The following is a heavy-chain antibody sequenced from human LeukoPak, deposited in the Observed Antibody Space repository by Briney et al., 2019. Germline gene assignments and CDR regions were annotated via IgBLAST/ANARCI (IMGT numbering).Heavy chain of an antibody. CDR1: GLTFRSYR. CDR3: ARGSGYYYDSSGYYYIPGY. V-gene: IGHV3-21*01. J-gene: IGHJ4*02. Sequence: GGPLGFSGAASGLTFRSYRMNGVGQAPGKGLEGVSSFIISSSYIYYADSVKGRFTISRDNAKNSLYLQMNSLRAEDTAVYYCARGSGYYYDSSGYYYIPGYWGQGTLVTVSS. D-gene: IGHD3-22*01. CDR2: FIISSSYI.